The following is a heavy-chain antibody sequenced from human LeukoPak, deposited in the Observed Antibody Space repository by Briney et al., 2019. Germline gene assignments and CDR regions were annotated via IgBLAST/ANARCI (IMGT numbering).Heavy chain of an antibody. Sequence: SETLSLTCAVYGGSFSGYYWSWTRQPPGKGLEWIGEINHSGSTNYNPSLKSRVTISVDTSKNQFSLKLSSVTAADTAVYYCARGSRRKVVPAAMLDYWGQGTLVTVSS. CDR2: INHSGST. V-gene: IGHV4-34*01. CDR3: ARGSRRKVVPAAMLDY. J-gene: IGHJ4*02. CDR1: GGSFSGYY. D-gene: IGHD2-2*01.